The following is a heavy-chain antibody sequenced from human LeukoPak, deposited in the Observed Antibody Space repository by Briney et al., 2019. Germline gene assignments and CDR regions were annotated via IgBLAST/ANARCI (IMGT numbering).Heavy chain of an antibody. D-gene: IGHD2-15*01. Sequence: WIRQHPGKGLEWIGFIYGSGSTYYKSSLKSRVTISVDTSKNQFSLKLTSVTAADTAVYYCARWGFTRYCSGGSCYGGDYWGQGTLVTVSS. V-gene: IGHV4-31*02. J-gene: IGHJ4*02. CDR3: ARWGFTRYCSGGSCYGGDY. CDR2: IYGSGST.